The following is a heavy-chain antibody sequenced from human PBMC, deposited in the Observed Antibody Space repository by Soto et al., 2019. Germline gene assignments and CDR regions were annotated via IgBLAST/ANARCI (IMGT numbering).Heavy chain of an antibody. CDR3: ARGLGDIVVVPAARRKTGARRHFDY. CDR1: GWSFRGYY. V-gene: IGHV4-34*01. CDR2: INHSGST. D-gene: IGHD2-2*01. Sequence: SETLSLPCSVYGWSFRGYYWSWIRQPPGKGLEWIGEINHSGSTNYNPSLKSRVTISVDTSKNQFSLKLSSVTAADTAVYYCARGLGDIVVVPAARRKTGARRHFDYWGQGTLVTVSS. J-gene: IGHJ4*02.